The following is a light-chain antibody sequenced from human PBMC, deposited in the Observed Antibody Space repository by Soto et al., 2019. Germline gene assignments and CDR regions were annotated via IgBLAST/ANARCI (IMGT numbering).Light chain of an antibody. V-gene: IGKV3-20*01. CDR3: QQYGSSPLYS. J-gene: IGKJ2*01. CDR1: QSVSGSY. Sequence: EIVLTQSPGTLSLSPGKRATLSCRASQSVSGSYLAWYQQKPGQAPRLVIYGASSRATGIPDRFSGSGSGTDFTLTISRLEPEDFAVYYCQQYGSSPLYSFGQGTKLEIK. CDR2: GAS.